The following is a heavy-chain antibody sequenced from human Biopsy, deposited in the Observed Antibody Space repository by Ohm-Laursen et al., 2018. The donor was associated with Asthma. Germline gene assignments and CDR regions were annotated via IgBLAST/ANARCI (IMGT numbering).Heavy chain of an antibody. J-gene: IGHJ6*02. V-gene: IGHV1-69*13. CDR2: ITTVFGTT. D-gene: IGHD6-19*01. CDR1: GGTFSNFA. CDR3: ARCQVGYSSGWSLLLKKIYYSGMDV. Sequence: SVKVSCNAPGGTFSNFAISWVRQAPGQGLEWLGGITTVFGTTNYAQKFQGRVTITADESTSTAYMEATSLRSEDTAIYYCARCQVGYSSGWSLLLKKIYYSGMDVWGQGTAVTVSS.